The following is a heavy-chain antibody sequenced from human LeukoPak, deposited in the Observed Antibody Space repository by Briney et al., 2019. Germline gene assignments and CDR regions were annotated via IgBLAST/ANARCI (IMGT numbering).Heavy chain of an antibody. J-gene: IGHJ6*02. Sequence: GSSVKLSCKASGGTFSSYAISWVRQAPGQGREWMGRIIPILGIANYAQKFQGRVTITSDKSTSTAYMELSSLRSEDTAVYYCARGSLYGDYELNYYYGMDVWGQGTTVTVSS. D-gene: IGHD4-17*01. CDR1: GGTFSSYA. CDR2: IIPILGIA. V-gene: IGHV1-69*04. CDR3: ARGSLYGDYELNYYYGMDV.